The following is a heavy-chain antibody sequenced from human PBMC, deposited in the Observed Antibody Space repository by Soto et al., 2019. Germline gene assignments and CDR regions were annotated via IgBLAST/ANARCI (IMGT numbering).Heavy chain of an antibody. D-gene: IGHD3-3*01. CDR1: GFPFDDYT. Sequence: GGSLRLSCAASGFPFDDYTMHWVRQAPGKGLEWVSLISWDGGSTYYADSVKGRFTISRDNSKNSLYLQMNSLRTEDTALYYCAKDSSWRYYYYGMDVWGQGTTVTVSS. CDR3: AKDSSWRYYYYGMDV. CDR2: ISWDGGST. J-gene: IGHJ6*02. V-gene: IGHV3-43*01.